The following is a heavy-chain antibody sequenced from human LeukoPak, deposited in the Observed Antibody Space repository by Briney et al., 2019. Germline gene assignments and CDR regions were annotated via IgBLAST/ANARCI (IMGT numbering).Heavy chain of an antibody. CDR3: ARGYQSSSWYLPLRYLDY. CDR1: GGSISSGGYY. CDR2: IYYSGST. V-gene: IGHV4-31*03. Sequence: SETLSLTCTVSGGSISSGGYYWSWIRQHPGKGLEWIGYIYYSGSTYYNPSLKSRVTISVDTSKNQFSLKLSSVTAADTAVYYCARGYQSSSWYLPLRYLDYWGQGTLVTVSS. J-gene: IGHJ4*02. D-gene: IGHD6-13*01.